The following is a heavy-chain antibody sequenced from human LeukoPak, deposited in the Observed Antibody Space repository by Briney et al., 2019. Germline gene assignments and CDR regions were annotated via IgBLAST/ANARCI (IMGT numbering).Heavy chain of an antibody. D-gene: IGHD2-8*01. CDR3: ASWVSLIAFDM. J-gene: IGHJ3*02. Sequence: GGSLRLSCAASGFTVSSNYMSWVRQAPGKGLEWVSVIYSGGSTYYADSVKGRFTISRDNSKNTLYLQMNSLRAEDTAVYYCASWVSLIAFDMWGQGTMVTVSS. CDR2: IYSGGST. CDR1: GFTVSSNY. V-gene: IGHV3-66*01.